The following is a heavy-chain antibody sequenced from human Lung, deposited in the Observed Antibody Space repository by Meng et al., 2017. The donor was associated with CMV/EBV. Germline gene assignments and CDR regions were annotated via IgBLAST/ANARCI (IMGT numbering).Heavy chain of an antibody. V-gene: IGHV3-21*01. D-gene: IGHD3-10*01. J-gene: IGHJ4*02. Sequence: GEXXKISCAASRFTFSSYSLNWVRQAPGKGLEWVSSISSSSSYIYYADSVKGRFTIFRDNAKSSLFLQMNSLRAEDTTVYYCAREGYYYDSGNYYYYFDHXGQGXLVTVSS. CDR1: RFTFSSYS. CDR3: AREGYYYDSGNYYYYFDH. CDR2: ISSSSSYI.